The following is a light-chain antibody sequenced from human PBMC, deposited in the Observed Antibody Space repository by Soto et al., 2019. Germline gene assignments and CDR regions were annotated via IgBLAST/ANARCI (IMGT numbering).Light chain of an antibody. CDR3: TAWDENLRSVV. J-gene: IGLJ3*02. CDR1: RSNIGSNY. V-gene: IGLV1-47*01. CDR2: RNT. Sequence: QSVLTQPPSASGTPGQRVTISCSGGRSNIGSNYAFWCQQFPGTTPKLFIFRNTQRPSGVPDRFSGSKSGTSAFLTISGLRSEDDATYYCTAWDENLRSVVFGGGTQLTVL.